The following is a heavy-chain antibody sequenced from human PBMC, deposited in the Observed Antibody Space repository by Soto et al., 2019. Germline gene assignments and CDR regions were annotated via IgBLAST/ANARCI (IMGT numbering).Heavy chain of an antibody. D-gene: IGHD3-3*01. CDR1: GGSVSSGSYY. V-gene: IGHV4-61*01. J-gene: IGHJ4*02. Sequence: KPSETLSLTCTVSGGSVSSGSYYWSWIRQPPGKGLQWIGNIFYSGSTNYNPSLKSRVTISVDTSKNQLSLKLTSVTAADTAVYYCASPAVWSGYHAFDYWGQGTLVTVS. CDR3: ASPAVWSGYHAFDY. CDR2: IFYSGST.